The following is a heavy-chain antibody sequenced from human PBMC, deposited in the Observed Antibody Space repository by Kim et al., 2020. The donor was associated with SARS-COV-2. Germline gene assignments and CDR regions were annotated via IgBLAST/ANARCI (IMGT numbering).Heavy chain of an antibody. CDR2: IYYSGST. D-gene: IGHD4-17*01. Sequence: SETLSLTCTVSGGSISSSSYYWGWIRQPPGKGLEWIGSIYYSGSTYYNPSLKSRVTISVDTSKNQFSLKLSSVTAADTAVYYCARDRPDYGESLSFDYWGQGTLVTVSS. V-gene: IGHV4-39*07. CDR1: GGSISSSSYY. J-gene: IGHJ4*02. CDR3: ARDRPDYGESLSFDY.